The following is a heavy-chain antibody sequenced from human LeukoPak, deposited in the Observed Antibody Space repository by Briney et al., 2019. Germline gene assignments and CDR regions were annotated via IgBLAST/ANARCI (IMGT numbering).Heavy chain of an antibody. CDR3: VREAGYCAPVCVKTNWFDP. Sequence: QTGRSLRLSCAASGFPFSSHAMSWVRQPPGKGLEWVSAISNGKTYYANSVRGRFAISRDDSTNTVYLHMNSLRDEDTALYHCVREAGYCAPVCVKTNWFDPWGQGTLVTVSS. D-gene: IGHD2-15*01. CDR1: GFPFSSHA. CDR2: ISNGKT. V-gene: IGHV3-23*01. J-gene: IGHJ5*02.